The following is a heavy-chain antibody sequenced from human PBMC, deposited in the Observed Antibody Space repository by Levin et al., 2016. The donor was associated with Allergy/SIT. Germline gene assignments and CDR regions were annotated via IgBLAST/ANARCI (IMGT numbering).Heavy chain of an antibody. CDR2: ISSSGSTI. V-gene: IGHV3-11*01. D-gene: IGHD2-15*01. Sequence: GESLKISCAASGFTFSDSYMSWIRQAPGKGLEWVSYISSSGSTIYYADSVKGRFTISRDNAKNSLYLQMNSLRAEDTAVYYCAWAWYAFDIWGQGTVVTVSS. CDR1: GFTFSDSY. J-gene: IGHJ3*02. CDR3: AWAWYAFDI.